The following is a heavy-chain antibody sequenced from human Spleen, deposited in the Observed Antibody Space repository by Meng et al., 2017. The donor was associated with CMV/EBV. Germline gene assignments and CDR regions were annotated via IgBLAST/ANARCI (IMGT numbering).Heavy chain of an antibody. CDR3: ARDITVAQYYFDY. J-gene: IGHJ4*02. CDR1: GDSVSSNSDA. Sequence: SGDSVSSNSDAWNWIRQSPSRGLEWLGRTYYRSKWYDDYAVSVKSRITINPDTSKNQFSLQLNSVTPEDTAMYYCARDITVAQYYFDYWGQGTLVTVSS. D-gene: IGHD6-19*01. CDR2: TYYRSKWYD. V-gene: IGHV6-1*01.